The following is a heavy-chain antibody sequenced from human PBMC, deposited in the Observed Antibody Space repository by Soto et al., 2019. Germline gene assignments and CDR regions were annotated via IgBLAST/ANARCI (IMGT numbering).Heavy chain of an antibody. D-gene: IGHD3-22*01. J-gene: IGHJ4*02. Sequence: QVQLVQSGAEVKKPGASVKVSCKASGYTFTGYYMHWVRQAPGQGLEWMGWINPNSGGTNYAQKFQGWVTMTRDTSISTAYMELSRLRSDDTAVYYCAREGSSDSSGYFADYWGQGTLVTVSS. CDR2: INPNSGGT. V-gene: IGHV1-2*04. CDR1: GYTFTGYY. CDR3: AREGSSDSSGYFADY.